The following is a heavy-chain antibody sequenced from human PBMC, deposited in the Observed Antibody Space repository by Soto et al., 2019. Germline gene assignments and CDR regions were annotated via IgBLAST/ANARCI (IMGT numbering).Heavy chain of an antibody. CDR2: IKSRTDGGTT. CDR3: TTAPLYNSSWGYYYGMDV. D-gene: IGHD6-13*01. CDR1: GFTFSNAW. J-gene: IGHJ6*02. V-gene: IGHV3-15*07. Sequence: PGGSLRLSCAASGFTFSNAWMNWVRQAPGKGLEWVGRIKSRTDGGTTDYAAPVKGRFTISRDDSKNTLYLQMNSLKTEDTAVYYCTTAPLYNSSWGYYYGMDVWGQGTTVTVPS.